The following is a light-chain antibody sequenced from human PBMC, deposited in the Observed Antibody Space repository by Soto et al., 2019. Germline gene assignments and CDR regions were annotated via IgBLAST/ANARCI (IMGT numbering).Light chain of an antibody. CDR3: AAWDDSLNGPFV. Sequence: QSALTQPPSATGTPGQRVTISCSGSSSNIGRNTVNWYQQVPGTAPKLLIYSNDQRPSGVPDRFSGSKSGTSASLAISGLQSEDEADYYCAAWDDSLNGPFVFGIGTKLTVL. V-gene: IGLV1-44*01. CDR1: SSNIGRNT. CDR2: SND. J-gene: IGLJ1*01.